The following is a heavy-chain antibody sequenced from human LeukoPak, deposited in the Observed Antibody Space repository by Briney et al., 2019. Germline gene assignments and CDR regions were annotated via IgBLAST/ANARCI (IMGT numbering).Heavy chain of an antibody. J-gene: IGHJ4*02. CDR2: IYTSGST. V-gene: IGHV4-39*07. Sequence: PSETLSLTCTVSGGSISSSSYYWGWIRQPPGKGLEWIGRIYTSGSTNYNPSLKSRVTMSVDTSKNQFSLKLRSMTAADTAVYYCARGGYSSDYWGQGTLVTVSS. D-gene: IGHD5-12*01. CDR3: ARGGYSSDY. CDR1: GGSISSSSYY.